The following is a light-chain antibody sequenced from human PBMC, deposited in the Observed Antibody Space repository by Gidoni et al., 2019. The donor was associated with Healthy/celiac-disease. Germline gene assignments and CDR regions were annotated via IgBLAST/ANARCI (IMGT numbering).Light chain of an antibody. CDR1: SSNIGSNY. J-gene: IGLJ3*02. CDR2: RNN. CDR3: AAWDDSLSGWV. V-gene: IGLV1-47*01. Sequence: QSVLTQPPSASGTPGPRVTISCSGSSSNIGSNYVYWYTQPPGTAPKLLIYRNNQRPSGVPDRFSGSKSGTSASLAISGLRSEDEADYYCAAWDDSLSGWVFGGGTKLTVL.